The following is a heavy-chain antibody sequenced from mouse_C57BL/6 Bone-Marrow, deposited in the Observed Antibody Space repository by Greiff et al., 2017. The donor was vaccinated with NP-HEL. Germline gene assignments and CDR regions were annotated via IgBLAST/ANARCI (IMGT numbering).Heavy chain of an antibody. CDR1: GYTFTSYW. V-gene: IGHV1-55*01. CDR2: IYPGSGST. Sequence: QVQLQQSGAELVKPGASVKMSCKASGYTFTSYWITWVKQRPGQGLEWIGDIYPGSGSTNYNEKFKGKATLTADKSSSTAYMQLSSLTSEDSAVYYCACVYGYDWYFDVWGTGTTVTVSS. D-gene: IGHD2-2*01. J-gene: IGHJ1*03. CDR3: ACVYGYDWYFDV.